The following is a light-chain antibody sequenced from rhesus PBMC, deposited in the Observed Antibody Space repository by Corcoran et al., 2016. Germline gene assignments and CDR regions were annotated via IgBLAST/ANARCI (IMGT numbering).Light chain of an antibody. Sequence: DIQMTQSPSSLSASVGDRVTITCRASQGITNALAWYQQKPGETPKLLIYEASSLQSGIPSRFSGTGSGTVFTLTISSLPSEDFATYYCQHYYSTPFTFGPGTKLDIK. V-gene: IGKV1-33*02. J-gene: IGKJ3*01. CDR3: QHYYSTPFT. CDR1: QGITNA. CDR2: EAS.